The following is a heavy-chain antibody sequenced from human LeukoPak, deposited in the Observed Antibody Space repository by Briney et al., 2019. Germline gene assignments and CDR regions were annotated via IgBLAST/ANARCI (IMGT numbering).Heavy chain of an antibody. D-gene: IGHD2-21*01. Sequence: GGSLRLSCAASGFTFSSYGMHWVRQAPGKGLEWVAVIWYDGSNKYYADSVKGRFTVSRDNSKNTLYLQMNSLRAEDTAVYYCVFPYEGFDYWGQGTLVTVSS. CDR1: GFTFSSYG. J-gene: IGHJ4*02. V-gene: IGHV3-33*01. CDR3: VFPYEGFDY. CDR2: IWYDGSNK.